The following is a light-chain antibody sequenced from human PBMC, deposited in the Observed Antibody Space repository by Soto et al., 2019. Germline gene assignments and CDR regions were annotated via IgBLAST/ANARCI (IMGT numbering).Light chain of an antibody. J-gene: IGLJ3*02. CDR1: SGHSSNI. Sequence: QSVLTQSSSASASLGSSVKLTCTLSSGHSSNIIAWHQQQPGKAPRYLMKLEGSGNYNKGSGVPDRFSGSSSGADRYLTISDLPFEDEADYYCDTWDSNPRVFGGGTQLTVL. V-gene: IGLV4-60*02. CDR2: LEGSGNY. CDR3: DTWDSNPRV.